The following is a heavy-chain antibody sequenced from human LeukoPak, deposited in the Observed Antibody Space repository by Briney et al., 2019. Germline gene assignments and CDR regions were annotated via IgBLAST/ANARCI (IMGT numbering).Heavy chain of an antibody. CDR3: ARGPPNWGMVGY. Sequence: ASVNVSCKASGYTFTSFDFNWVRQATGQGLEWMGWMKSNNGHTGYAQKFQGRVTMTRDTSISTAYMELSSLTFEDTAVYYCARGPPNWGMVGYWGQGTLVTVSS. J-gene: IGHJ4*02. CDR2: MKSNNGHT. CDR1: GYTFTSFD. D-gene: IGHD7-27*01. V-gene: IGHV1-8*01.